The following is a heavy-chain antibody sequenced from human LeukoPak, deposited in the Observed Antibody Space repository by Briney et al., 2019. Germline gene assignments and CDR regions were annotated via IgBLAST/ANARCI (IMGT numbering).Heavy chain of an antibody. CDR3: ERSSIPNWFDP. CDR1: GASISSSTYY. Sequence: SQTLSLTCTVSGASISSSTYYWSWVRQSPGKGLEWIGYIYRSGSTYFNPSLKSRLSMSVDTSQNQFSLNLSSVTAADTAVYYCERSSIPNWFDPWGQGTLVTVSS. CDR2: IYRSGST. D-gene: IGHD2-21*01. V-gene: IGHV4-31*03. J-gene: IGHJ5*02.